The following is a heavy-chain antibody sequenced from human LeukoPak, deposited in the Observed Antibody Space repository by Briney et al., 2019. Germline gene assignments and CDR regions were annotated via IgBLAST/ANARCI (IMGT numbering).Heavy chain of an antibody. J-gene: IGHJ4*02. V-gene: IGHV4-59*01. Sequence: SETLSLTCIISGGSISSYYWSWIRQPPGKGLEWIGYIYYSGSTEYNPSLESRVTISVDTSLNQFSLKLSSVTAADTAVYYCARGGWLKSFNYNFDYWGQGTLVTVSS. D-gene: IGHD5-24*01. CDR2: IYYSGST. CDR1: GGSISSYY. CDR3: ARGGWLKSFNYNFDY.